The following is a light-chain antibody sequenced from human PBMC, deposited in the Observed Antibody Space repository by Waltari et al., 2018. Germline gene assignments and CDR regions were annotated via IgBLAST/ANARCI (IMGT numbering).Light chain of an antibody. Sequence: DIQMTQSPSTLSASVGDRVTITCRASQSVSKWLAWYQQKPGKAPNLLIYTASSLEIGVPSRFSGSGAGTELTVTFSSLQPDDVATYDCLQYNDELRTFGQGTEVEFK. CDR2: TAS. J-gene: IGKJ1*01. CDR3: LQYNDELRT. V-gene: IGKV1-5*03. CDR1: QSVSKW.